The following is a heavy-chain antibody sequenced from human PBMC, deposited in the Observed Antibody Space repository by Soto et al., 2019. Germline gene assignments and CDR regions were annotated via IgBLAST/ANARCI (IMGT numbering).Heavy chain of an antibody. CDR3: ARGPSGDKVDS. J-gene: IGHJ4*02. V-gene: IGHV4-30-4*01. CDR2: IYDGGRT. Sequence: SETLSLPCTVSGGSISTVDYWWSWIRQSPDMGLEWIGHIYDGGRTYNNPSLESRVTMPVDTSKSQLSLTLSSVSAADTAVYYCARGPSGDKVDSWGQGTLVTVSS. CDR1: GGSISTVDYW. D-gene: IGHD7-27*01.